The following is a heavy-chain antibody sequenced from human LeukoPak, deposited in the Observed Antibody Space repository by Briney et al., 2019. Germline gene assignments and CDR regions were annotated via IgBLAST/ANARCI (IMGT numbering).Heavy chain of an antibody. Sequence: PGGSLRLSCAASGFTFSSYSMNWVRQAPGKGLEWVSYISSSSSTIYYADSVKGRFTISRDNAKNSLYLQMNSLRAEDTAVYYCARASSGWYGPPFDYWGQGTLVTVSS. CDR2: ISSSSSTI. CDR3: ARASSGWYGPPFDY. CDR1: GFTFSSYS. D-gene: IGHD6-19*01. V-gene: IGHV3-48*04. J-gene: IGHJ4*02.